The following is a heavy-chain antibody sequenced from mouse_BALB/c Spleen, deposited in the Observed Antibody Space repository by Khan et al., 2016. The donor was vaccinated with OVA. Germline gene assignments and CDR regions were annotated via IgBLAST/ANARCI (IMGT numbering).Heavy chain of an antibody. CDR2: ISSGGDYT. J-gene: IGHJ3*01. CDR3: ASHLTGSFAY. D-gene: IGHD4-1*01. CDR1: GFTFSSYS. V-gene: IGHV5-6*01. Sequence: EVKLVESGGDLVKPGGSLKLSCAASGFTFSSYSMSWVRQTPDKRLEWVATISSGGDYTYYPDSVKGRFTISRDNARHTRYLQMSSLKSEDTAMYYCASHLTGSFAYWGQGTLVTVSA.